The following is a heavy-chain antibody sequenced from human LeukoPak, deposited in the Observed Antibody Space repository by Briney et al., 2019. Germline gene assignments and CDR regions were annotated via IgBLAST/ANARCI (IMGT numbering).Heavy chain of an antibody. V-gene: IGHV3-48*02. J-gene: IGHJ4*02. CDR2: ISSTSGTI. CDR3: ARRGVTSGSGSFDIVDY. D-gene: IGHD3-10*01. Sequence: GGSLRLSCVASGFTFGSYAMNWVRQAPGKGLEWVSYISSTSGTIYYADSVKGRFTISRDNAKNSLYLQMDSLRDEDTAVYYCARRGVTSGSGSFDIVDYWGQGTLVTVSS. CDR1: GFTFGSYA.